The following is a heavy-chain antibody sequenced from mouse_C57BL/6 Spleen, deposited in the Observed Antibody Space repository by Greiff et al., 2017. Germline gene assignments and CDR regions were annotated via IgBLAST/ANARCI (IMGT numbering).Heavy chain of an antibody. J-gene: IGHJ2*01. D-gene: IGHD1-1*01. CDR1: GYTFTSYW. V-gene: IGHV1-52*01. CDR3: ARGGYYGSLYYFDY. CDR2: IDPSDSET. Sequence: QVQLQQPGAELVRPGSSVKLSCKASGYTFTSYWMHWVKQRPIQGLEWIGNIDPSDSETHYNQKFKDKATLTVDKSSSTAYMQLSSLTSEDSAVYYCARGGYYGSLYYFDYWGKGTTLTVSS.